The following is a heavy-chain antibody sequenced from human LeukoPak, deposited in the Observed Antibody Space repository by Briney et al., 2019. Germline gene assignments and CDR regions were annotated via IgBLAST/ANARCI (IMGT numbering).Heavy chain of an antibody. D-gene: IGHD3-9*01. Sequence: PVGSLRLSCAASGFTFSSYSMNWVRQAPGKGLEWVSSISSSSSYIYYADSVKGRFTISRDNAKNSLYLQMNSLRAEDTAVYYCARDPQTLYDILTGYPPGRTDYWGQGTLVTVSS. CDR2: ISSSSSYI. CDR3: ARDPQTLYDILTGYPPGRTDY. V-gene: IGHV3-21*01. J-gene: IGHJ4*02. CDR1: GFTFSSYS.